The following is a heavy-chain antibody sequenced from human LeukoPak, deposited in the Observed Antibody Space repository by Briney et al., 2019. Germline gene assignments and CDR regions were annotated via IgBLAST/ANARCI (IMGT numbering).Heavy chain of an antibody. V-gene: IGHV3-30*03. D-gene: IGHD6-19*01. J-gene: IGHJ4*02. CDR2: ISYDGSNK. CDR1: GFTFSSYG. Sequence: GGSLRLSCAASGFTFSSYGMHWVRQAPGKGLEWVAVISYDGSNKYYADSVKGRFTISRDSAKNSLYLQMNSLRAEDTAVYYCARTNSSDTFFGDYWGQGTLVTVSS. CDR3: ARTNSSDTFFGDY.